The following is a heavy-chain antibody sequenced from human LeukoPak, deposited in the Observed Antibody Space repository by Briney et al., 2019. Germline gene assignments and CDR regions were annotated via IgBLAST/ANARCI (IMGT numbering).Heavy chain of an antibody. CDR3: ARGLPSSSWYPYYYYMDV. V-gene: IGHV4-34*01. J-gene: IGHJ6*03. CDR2: INHSGST. Sequence: SETLSLTCAVYGGTFSGYYWSWIRQPPGKGLEWIGEINHSGSTNHNPSLKSRVTISLDTTKNQSPLMLSSVPAADKAVYYCARGLPSSSWYPYYYYMDVWGKGTTVTVSS. CDR1: GGTFSGYY. D-gene: IGHD6-13*01.